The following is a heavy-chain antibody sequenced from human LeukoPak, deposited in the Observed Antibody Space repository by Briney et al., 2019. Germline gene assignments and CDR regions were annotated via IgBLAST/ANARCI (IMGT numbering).Heavy chain of an antibody. CDR2: IWYDGSNK. Sequence: GGSLRLSCAASGFSFGIYWMHWVRQAPGKGLEWVAVIWYDGSNKYYADSVKGRFTISRDNSKNTLYLQMNSLRAEDTAVYYCASEVAVAGTPLDYWGQGTLVTVSS. CDR3: ASEVAVAGTPLDY. V-gene: IGHV3-33*08. J-gene: IGHJ4*02. D-gene: IGHD6-19*01. CDR1: GFSFGIYW.